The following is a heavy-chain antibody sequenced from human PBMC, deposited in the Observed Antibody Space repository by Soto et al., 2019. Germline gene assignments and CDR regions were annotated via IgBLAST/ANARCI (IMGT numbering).Heavy chain of an antibody. J-gene: IGHJ4*02. V-gene: IGHV3-33*01. Sequence: QVQLVESGGGVVQPGRSLRLSCAASGFTFSNYGMHWVRQAPGKGLEWVAVIWYDGSNKYYADFVKGRFTISRDNSKNTLYLQMNSLRDEDTAVYYCSGNFDFWGLGTLVTVSS. CDR1: GFTFSNYG. CDR2: IWYDGSNK. CDR3: SGNFDF.